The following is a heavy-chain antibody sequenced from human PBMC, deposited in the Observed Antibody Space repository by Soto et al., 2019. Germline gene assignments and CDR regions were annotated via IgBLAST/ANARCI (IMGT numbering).Heavy chain of an antibody. V-gene: IGHV1-3*01. CDR3: ARDVPDLRSTVVVVAATGENWFDP. CDR1: GYTFTSYA. Sequence: GASVNVSCKASGYTFTSYAMHWVRQAPGQRLEWMGWINAGNGNTKYSQKFQGRVTITRDTSASTAYMELSSLRSEDTAVYYCARDVPDLRSTVVVVAATGENWFDPWGQGTLVTVSS. CDR2: INAGNGNT. D-gene: IGHD2-15*01. J-gene: IGHJ5*02.